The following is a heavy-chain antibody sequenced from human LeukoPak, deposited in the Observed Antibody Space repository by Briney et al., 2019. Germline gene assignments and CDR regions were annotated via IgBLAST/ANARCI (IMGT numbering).Heavy chain of an antibody. CDR3: TTDMIIVVIIEY. CDR1: GFTFGDYA. Sequence: PGGSLRLSCTASGFTFGDYAMSWVRQAPGKGLEWIGRIKSKTDGGTTDYAAPVKGRFTISRDDSKNTLYLQMNSLKTEDTAVYYCTTDMIIVVIIEYWGQGTLVTVSS. V-gene: IGHV3-15*01. D-gene: IGHD3-22*01. CDR2: IKSKTDGGTT. J-gene: IGHJ4*02.